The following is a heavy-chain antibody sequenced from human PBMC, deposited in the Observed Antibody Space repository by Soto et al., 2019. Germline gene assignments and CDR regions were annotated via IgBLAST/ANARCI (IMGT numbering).Heavy chain of an antibody. CDR3: VKDESINWYSGHFRH. Sequence: SETLSLTCTVSGGSVSSGSYYWSWIRQPPGKGLEWIGYIYYSGSTNYNPSLKSRVTISVDTSKNQFSLKLSSVTAEDTAFYYCVKDESINWYSGHFRHWGQGTLVTVSS. CDR2: IYYSGST. V-gene: IGHV4-61*01. J-gene: IGHJ1*01. CDR1: GGSVSSGSYY. D-gene: IGHD6-13*01.